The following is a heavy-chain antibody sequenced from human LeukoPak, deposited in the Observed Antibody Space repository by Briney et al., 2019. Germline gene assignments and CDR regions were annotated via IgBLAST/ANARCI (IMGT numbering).Heavy chain of an antibody. D-gene: IGHD6-19*01. Sequence: SETLSLTCADSGYSISSNYYWGWIRQPPGKGLEWIGSIYHTGRTYYNPSLKSRVTISVDTSKNQFSLKLNSVTAADTAVYYCARAQWLVPPYFDFWGQGTLVTVSS. CDR2: IYHTGRT. CDR3: ARAQWLVPPYFDF. J-gene: IGHJ4*02. CDR1: GYSISSNYY. V-gene: IGHV4-38-2*01.